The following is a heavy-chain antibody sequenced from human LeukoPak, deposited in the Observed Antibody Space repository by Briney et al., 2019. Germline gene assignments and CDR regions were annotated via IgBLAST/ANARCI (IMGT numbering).Heavy chain of an antibody. CDR2: ISSSGTPI. D-gene: IGHD6-19*01. Sequence: GGSLRLPCAASGFTFNDYYMSWIRQAPGKGLECISYISSSGTPIYYADSVKGRFTISRDNAKNSLYLQMNSLRAEDTAVYYCARDGGWTFDYWGQGTLVTVSS. J-gene: IGHJ4*02. V-gene: IGHV3-11*01. CDR1: GFTFNDYY. CDR3: ARDGGWTFDY.